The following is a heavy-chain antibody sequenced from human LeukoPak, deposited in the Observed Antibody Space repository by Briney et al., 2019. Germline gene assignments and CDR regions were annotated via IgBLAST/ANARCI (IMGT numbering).Heavy chain of an antibody. CDR2: IKQDGSEK. D-gene: IGHD6-13*01. CDR1: GFTFSSYA. CDR3: ARDYGSSSWYDY. Sequence: PGGSLRLSCAASGFTFSSYAMSWVRQAPGKGLEWVANIKQDGSEKYYVDSVKGRFTISRDNAKNSLYLQMNSLRAEDTAVYYCARDYGSSSWYDYWGQGTLVTVSS. J-gene: IGHJ4*02. V-gene: IGHV3-7*03.